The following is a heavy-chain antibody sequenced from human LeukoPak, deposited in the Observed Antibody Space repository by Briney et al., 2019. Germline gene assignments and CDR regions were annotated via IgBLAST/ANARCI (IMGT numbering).Heavy chain of an antibody. CDR3: ARDKSWYYYDSSAPGVFDY. D-gene: IGHD3-22*01. J-gene: IGHJ4*02. V-gene: IGHV4-39*07. CDR2: ITSSGTA. CDR1: GVSIGSDDSNY. Sequence: SETLSLTCSVSGVSIGSDDSNYWAWIRQPPGKGLEWIAGITSSGTAHYNPSLKSRVTISVDTSKNQFSLKLSSVTAADTAVYYCARDKSWYYYDSSAPGVFDYWGQGTLVTVSS.